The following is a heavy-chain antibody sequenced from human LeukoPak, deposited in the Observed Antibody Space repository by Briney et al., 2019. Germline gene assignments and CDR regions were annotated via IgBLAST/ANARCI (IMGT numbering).Heavy chain of an antibody. CDR3: AKFLPTHIVVANYYFDY. D-gene: IGHD2-21*01. CDR1: GFTFSSYA. CDR2: ISGSGGST. Sequence: GGSLRLSCAASGFTFSSYAMSWVRQAPGKGLEWASAISGSGGSTYYADSVKGRFTISRDNSKNTLYLQMNSLRAEDTAIYYCAKFLPTHIVVANYYFDYWGQGTLVTVSS. V-gene: IGHV3-23*01. J-gene: IGHJ4*02.